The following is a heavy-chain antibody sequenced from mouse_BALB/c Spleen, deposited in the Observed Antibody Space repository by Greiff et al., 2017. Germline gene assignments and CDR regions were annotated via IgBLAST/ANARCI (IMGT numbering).Heavy chain of an antibody. CDR2: IDPANGNT. Sequence: EVQLQQSGAELVKPGASVKLSCTASGFNIKDTYMHWVKQRPEQGLEWIGRIDPANGNTKYDPKFQGKATITADTSPNTAYLQLSSLTSEDTAVYYGARYWDDAYWGQGTLVTVSA. D-gene: IGHD4-1*01. CDR3: ARYWDDAY. V-gene: IGHV14-3*02. J-gene: IGHJ3*01. CDR1: GFNIKDTY.